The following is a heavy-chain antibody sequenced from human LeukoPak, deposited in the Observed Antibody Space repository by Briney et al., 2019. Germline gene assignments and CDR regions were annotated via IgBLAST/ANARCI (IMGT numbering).Heavy chain of an antibody. CDR3: ARDRGVTVPGRRLDY. V-gene: IGHV4-4*07. J-gene: IGHJ4*02. D-gene: IGHD6-19*01. CDR2: ISTSGST. CDR1: GVSIISYY. Sequence: SETLSLTCTVSGVSIISYYWGWLRQPAGEGLEWIGRISTSGSTNYNPSLKSRVTISVDNSNNQFSLRLSSATAADTAVYYCARDRGVTVPGRRLDYWGQGTLVTVSS.